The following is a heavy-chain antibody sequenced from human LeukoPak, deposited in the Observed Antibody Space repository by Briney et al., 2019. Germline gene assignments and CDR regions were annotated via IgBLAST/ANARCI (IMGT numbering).Heavy chain of an antibody. V-gene: IGHV4-30-4*01. Sequence: PSQTLSLTCTVSGGSISSGDYYWSWIRQPPGKGLEWIGYIYYSGSTYYNPSLKSRVTISVDTSKNQFSLKLSSVTAADTAVYYCARTHPPARRFLEWLSSGVDYWGQGTLVTVSS. CDR1: GGSISSGDYY. J-gene: IGHJ4*02. CDR2: IYYSGST. D-gene: IGHD3-3*01. CDR3: ARTHPPARRFLEWLSSGVDY.